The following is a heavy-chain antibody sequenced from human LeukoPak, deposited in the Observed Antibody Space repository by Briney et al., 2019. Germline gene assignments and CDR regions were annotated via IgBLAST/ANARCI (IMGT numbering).Heavy chain of an antibody. V-gene: IGHV3-23*01. D-gene: IGHD6-19*01. J-gene: IGHJ4*02. CDR3: AKDPPRYSSGWYVDY. Sequence: GGSLRLSCAASGFIFSTYAMNWVRQAPGKGLEWVSAISGSGGSTYYADSVKGRFTISRDNSKNTLYLQMNSLRAEDTAVYYCAKDPPRYSSGWYVDYWGQGTLVTVSS. CDR2: ISGSGGST. CDR1: GFIFSTYA.